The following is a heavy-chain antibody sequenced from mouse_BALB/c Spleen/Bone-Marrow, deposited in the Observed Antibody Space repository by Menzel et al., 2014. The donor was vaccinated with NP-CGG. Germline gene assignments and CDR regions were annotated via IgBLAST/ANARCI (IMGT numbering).Heavy chain of an antibody. V-gene: IGHV14-3*02. D-gene: IGHD1-2*01. CDR2: IDPANGNT. CDR1: GFNIKDTY. CDR3: ASATTATYYAMDY. J-gene: IGHJ4*01. Sequence: VQLQQSGAELVKPGASVKLSCTASGFNIKDTYMHWVKQRPGQGLEWIGRIDPANGNTKYDPKFQGKATITTDTSSNTAYLQVSSLTSEDTAVYYCASATTATYYAMDYWGQGTSVTVSS.